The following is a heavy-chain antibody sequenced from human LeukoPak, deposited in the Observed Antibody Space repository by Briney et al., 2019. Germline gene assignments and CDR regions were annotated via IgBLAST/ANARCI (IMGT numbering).Heavy chain of an antibody. CDR3: ARHSGSGSLSRPFDP. J-gene: IGHJ5*02. Sequence: SETLSLTCSVSGPSVTSGGFYWGWLRQPPGKGLEWIATVYYTGSTYYNPSLKSRVTISIDTSKNQFSLSLRSLIAADTAVYYCARHSGSGSLSRPFDPWGQGTLATVPS. D-gene: IGHD3-10*01. V-gene: IGHV4-39*01. CDR2: VYYTGST. CDR1: GPSVTSGGFY.